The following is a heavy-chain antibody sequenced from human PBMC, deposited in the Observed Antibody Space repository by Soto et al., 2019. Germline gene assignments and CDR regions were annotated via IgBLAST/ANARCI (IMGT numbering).Heavy chain of an antibody. CDR2: ISGSGGST. CDR3: AKDLVLWFGEQIMAGADWFDP. J-gene: IGHJ5*02. CDR1: GFTFSSYA. D-gene: IGHD3-10*01. V-gene: IGHV3-23*01. Sequence: EVQLLESEGGLVQPGGSLRLSCAASGFTFSSYAMSWVRQAPGKGLEWVSAISGSGGSTYYADSVKGRFTISRDNSKNTLYLQMNSLRAEDTAVYYCAKDLVLWFGEQIMAGADWFDPWGQGTLVTVSS.